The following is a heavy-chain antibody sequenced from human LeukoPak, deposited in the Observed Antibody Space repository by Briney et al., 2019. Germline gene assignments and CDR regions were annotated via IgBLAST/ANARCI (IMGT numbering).Heavy chain of an antibody. J-gene: IGHJ4*02. Sequence: GGSLRLSCAASGFTFSSYSMNWVRQAPGKGLEGVSSISSSSSYIYYADSVKGRFTISRDNAKNSLYLQMNSLRAEDTAVYYCARATVTTPFDYWGQGTLVTVSS. V-gene: IGHV3-21*01. D-gene: IGHD4-17*01. CDR1: GFTFSSYS. CDR3: ARATVTTPFDY. CDR2: ISSSSSYI.